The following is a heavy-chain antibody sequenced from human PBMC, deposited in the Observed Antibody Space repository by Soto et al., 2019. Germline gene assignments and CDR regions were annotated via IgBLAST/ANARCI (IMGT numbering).Heavy chain of an antibody. D-gene: IGHD1-7*01. CDR1: GFTFSNAW. CDR2: IKSKTDGGTT. J-gene: IGHJ3*02. Sequence: GESLKISCAASGFTFSNAWMSWVRQAPGKGLEWVGRIKSKTDGGTTDYAAPVKGRFTISRDDSKNTLYLQMNSLKTEDTAVYYCTTDTYNWNYDAFDIWGQGTMVTVSS. V-gene: IGHV3-15*01. CDR3: TTDTYNWNYDAFDI.